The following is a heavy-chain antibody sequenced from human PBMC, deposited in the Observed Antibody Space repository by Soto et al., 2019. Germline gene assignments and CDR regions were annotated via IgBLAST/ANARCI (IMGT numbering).Heavy chain of an antibody. CDR3: ARQRPTDGRWEFANYYGMDV. V-gene: IGHV4-34*12. D-gene: IGHD1-26*01. CDR1: GGSFSAYY. Sequence: SETLSLTCAVYGGSFSAYYWSWVRQPPGKGLEWIGEIIHSESTKYNPSLKSRVTISVDTSKNQFSLKLSSVTAADTAVYYCARQRPTDGRWEFANYYGMDVWGQGTPVT. CDR2: IIHSEST. J-gene: IGHJ6*02.